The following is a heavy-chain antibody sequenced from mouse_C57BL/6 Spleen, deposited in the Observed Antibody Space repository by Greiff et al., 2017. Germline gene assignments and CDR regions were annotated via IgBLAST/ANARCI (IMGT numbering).Heavy chain of an antibody. Sequence: EVKLVESGGGLVKPGGSLKLSCAASGFTFSSYTMSWVRQTPEKRLEWVATISGGGGNTYYPDSVKGRFTISRDNAKNTLYLQMSSLRSEDTALYYCARLLLNDAMDYWGQGTSVTVSS. CDR3: ARLLLNDAMDY. D-gene: IGHD1-1*01. J-gene: IGHJ4*01. CDR2: ISGGGGNT. V-gene: IGHV5-9*01. CDR1: GFTFSSYT.